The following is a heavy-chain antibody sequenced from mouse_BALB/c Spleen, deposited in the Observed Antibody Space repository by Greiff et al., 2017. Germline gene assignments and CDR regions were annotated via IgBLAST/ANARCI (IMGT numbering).Heavy chain of an antibody. CDR1: GFTFSSYT. D-gene: IGHD1-2*01. J-gene: IGHJ3*01. V-gene: IGHV5-12-2*01. Sequence: EVKLMESGGGLVQPGGSLKLSCAASGFTFSSYTMSWVRQTPEKRLEWVAYISNGGGSTYYPDTVKGRFTISRDNAKNTLYLQMSSLKSEDTAMYYCARPGLLRLQAWFACWGQGTLVTVSA. CDR3: ARPGLLRLQAWFAC. CDR2: ISNGGGST.